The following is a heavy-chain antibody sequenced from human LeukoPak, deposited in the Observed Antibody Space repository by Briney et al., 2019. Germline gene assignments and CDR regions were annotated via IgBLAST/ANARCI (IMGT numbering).Heavy chain of an antibody. CDR1: GGSISSYY. CDR3: ATQLYDNSSPFDY. J-gene: IGHJ4*02. V-gene: IGHV4-59*01. Sequence: PSETLSLTCTVSGGSISSYYWSWIRQPPGKGLEWIGYIYYSGSTNYNPSLKSRVTISVDTSKNQFSLKLSSVTAADTAVYYCATQLYDNSSPFDYWGQGTLVTVSS. D-gene: IGHD3-22*01. CDR2: IYYSGST.